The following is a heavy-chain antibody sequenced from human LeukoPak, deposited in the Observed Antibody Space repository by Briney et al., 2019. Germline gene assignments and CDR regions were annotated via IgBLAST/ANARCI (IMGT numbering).Heavy chain of an antibody. J-gene: IGHJ4*02. D-gene: IGHD6-13*01. CDR2: INPNSGGT. CDR3: ARDRENGYSSSWYFGY. Sequence: ASVKVSCKASGYTFTSYDINWVRQATGQGLEWMGWINPNSGGTNYAQKFQGRVTMTRDMSISTAYMELSRLRSDDTAVYYCARDRENGYSSSWYFGYWGQGTLVTVSS. CDR1: GYTFTSYD. V-gene: IGHV1-2*02.